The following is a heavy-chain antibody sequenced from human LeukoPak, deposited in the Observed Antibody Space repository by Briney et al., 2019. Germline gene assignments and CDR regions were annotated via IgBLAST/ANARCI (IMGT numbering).Heavy chain of an antibody. J-gene: IGHJ4*02. CDR1: GGTFSSYA. CDR3: ARDSDSSGYYSSGY. CDR2: IIPILGIA. Sequence: GASVKVSCKASGGTFSSYAISWVRQAPGQGLEWMGRIIPILGIANYAQKFQGRVTITADKSASTAYMELSSLRSEDTAVYYCARDSDSSGYYSSGYWGQGTLVTVSS. D-gene: IGHD3-22*01. V-gene: IGHV1-69*04.